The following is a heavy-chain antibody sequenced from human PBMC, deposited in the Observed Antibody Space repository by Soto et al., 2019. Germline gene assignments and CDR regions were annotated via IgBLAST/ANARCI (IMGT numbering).Heavy chain of an antibody. CDR2: IFYDGYT. CDR3: ARLQAAVPHY. Sequence: QVQLQESGPGLVMPSETLSLTCTVSGDSISGSPYFWGWIRQPPGKRLEWIGSIFYDGYTLYTPTLKSRVPISVDPSKNQVSLKLTSVAAADTAIYFCARLQAAVPHYWGQGILVTVSS. D-gene: IGHD6-19*01. J-gene: IGHJ4*02. CDR1: GDSISGSPYF. V-gene: IGHV4-39*01.